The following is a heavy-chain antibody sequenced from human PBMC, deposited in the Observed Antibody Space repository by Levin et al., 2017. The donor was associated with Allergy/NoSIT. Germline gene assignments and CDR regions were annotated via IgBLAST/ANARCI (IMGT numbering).Heavy chain of an antibody. CDR3: ARVWGLRGAVAATGY. J-gene: IGHJ4*02. V-gene: IGHV1-2*02. D-gene: IGHD6-19*01. CDR1: GYTFTGYY. Sequence: GESLKISCKASGYTFTGYYMHWVRQAPGQGLEWMGWINPNSGGTNYAQKFQGRVTMTRDTSISTAYMELSRLRSDDTAVYYCARVWGLRGAVAATGYWGQGTLVTVSS. CDR2: INPNSGGT.